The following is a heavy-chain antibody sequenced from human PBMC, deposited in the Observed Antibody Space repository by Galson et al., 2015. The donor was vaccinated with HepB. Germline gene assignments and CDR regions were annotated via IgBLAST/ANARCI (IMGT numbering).Heavy chain of an antibody. V-gene: IGHV3-66*04. D-gene: IGHD3-3*01. CDR2: IFGGDST. CDR1: GFIVPSHY. CDR3: ARRASFFRFLGWLPTPKFDY. J-gene: IGHJ4*02. Sequence: SLRLSCAASGFIVPSHYMTWVRQTPGRGLEWVSVIFGGDSTYYADSVKGRFTISSDNSKNTVYLQMNSLGAGDSALYYCARRASFFRFLGWLPTPKFDYWGQGALVTVSS.